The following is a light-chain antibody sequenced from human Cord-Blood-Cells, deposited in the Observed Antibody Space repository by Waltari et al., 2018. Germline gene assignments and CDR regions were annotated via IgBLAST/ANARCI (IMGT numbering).Light chain of an antibody. CDR1: SLRSYY. CDR2: KDS. J-gene: IGLJ2*01. V-gene: IGLV3-25*03. CDR3: QSADSSGTVV. Sequence: SSELTQDPAVSVALGQTVRITCQGDSLRSYYASWYQQKPGQAPVLVIYKDSERPSGIPERFSGSSSGTTVKLTISGVQAEDEADYYCQSADSSGTVVFGGGTKLTVL.